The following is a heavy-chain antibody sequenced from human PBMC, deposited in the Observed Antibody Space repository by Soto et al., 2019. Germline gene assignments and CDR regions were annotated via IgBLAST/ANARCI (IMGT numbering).Heavy chain of an antibody. D-gene: IGHD2-15*01. Sequence: GASVKVSCKASGYTFPSYGISWVRQAPGQGLEWMGWISAYNGNTNYAQKLQGRVTITRDTSASTAYMELSSLRSEDTAVYYCARGPGGPDGPGDYWGQGTLVTVSS. V-gene: IGHV1-18*01. J-gene: IGHJ4*02. CDR1: GYTFPSYG. CDR3: ARGPGGPDGPGDY. CDR2: ISAYNGNT.